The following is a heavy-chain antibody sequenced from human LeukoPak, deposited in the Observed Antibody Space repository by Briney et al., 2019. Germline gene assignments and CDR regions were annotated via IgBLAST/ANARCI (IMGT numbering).Heavy chain of an antibody. CDR1: GFTFSSYS. D-gene: IGHD6-19*01. J-gene: IGHJ4*02. V-gene: IGHV3-21*04. CDR2: ISSSSSYI. CDR3: AKWGSYSSGWAYYFDY. Sequence: GSLRLSCAASGFTFSSYSMNWVRQAPGKGLEWVSSISSSSSYIYYADSVKGRFTISRDNAKNSLYLQMNSLRAEDTALYYCAKWGSYSSGWAYYFDYWGQGTLVTVSS.